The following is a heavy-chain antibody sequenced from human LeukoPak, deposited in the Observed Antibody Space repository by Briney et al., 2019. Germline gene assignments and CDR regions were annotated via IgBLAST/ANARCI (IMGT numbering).Heavy chain of an antibody. CDR2: INPDGSST. CDR1: GFTFSGYW. D-gene: IGHD6-19*01. V-gene: IGHV3-74*01. Sequence: GGSLGLSCAASGFTFSGYWMHWVRQAPGKGLVWVSRINPDGSSTSYADSVKGRFTISRDNAKNTVYLQMNSLRAEDTAVYYCARATAVAFDSWGQGTLVTVSS. CDR3: ARATAVAFDS. J-gene: IGHJ4*02.